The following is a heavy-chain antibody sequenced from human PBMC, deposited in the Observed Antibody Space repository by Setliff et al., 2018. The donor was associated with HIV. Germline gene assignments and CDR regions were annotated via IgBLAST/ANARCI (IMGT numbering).Heavy chain of an antibody. CDR2: IIPIFGTA. CDR1: GYTFNDNY. D-gene: IGHD6-13*01. CDR3: ARGYSAAGTLYYYGMDV. J-gene: IGHJ6*02. V-gene: IGHV1-69*05. Sequence: SVKVSCKASGYTFNDNYIHWVRQAPGQGLEWMGGIIPIFGTANYAQKFQGRVTITTDESTSTAYMELSSLRSEDTAVYYCARGYSAAGTLYYYGMDVWGQGTTVTVSS.